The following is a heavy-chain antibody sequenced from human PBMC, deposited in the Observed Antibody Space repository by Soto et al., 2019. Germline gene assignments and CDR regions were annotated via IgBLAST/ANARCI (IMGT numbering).Heavy chain of an antibody. CDR2: IYYSGST. V-gene: IGHV4-31*03. J-gene: IGHJ5*02. Sequence: QVQLQESGPGLVKPSQTLSLTCTVSGGSISSGGYYWSWIRQHPGKGPEWIGYIYYSGSTYYNPSLTSRVTRSVDTSKNQFSLKLSSVTAADTAVYYCARSSSPYGSTNKWFDPWGQETLVTVSS. CDR1: GGSISSGGYY. CDR3: ARSSSPYGSTNKWFDP. D-gene: IGHD3-10*01.